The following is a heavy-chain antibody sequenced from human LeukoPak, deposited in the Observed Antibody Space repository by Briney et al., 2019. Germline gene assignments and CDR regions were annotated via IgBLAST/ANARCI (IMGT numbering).Heavy chain of an antibody. Sequence: GGTLSLSCVASGFTLNTNAVSWVRQAPGKGLEWVSVLYSGGSTYYADSVKGRFTISRDNSKNTLYLQMNSLRAEDTAVYYCARDREDGYNYYDYWGQGTLVTVSS. V-gene: IGHV3-53*01. J-gene: IGHJ4*02. D-gene: IGHD5-24*01. CDR1: GFTLNTNA. CDR2: LYSGGST. CDR3: ARDREDGYNYYDY.